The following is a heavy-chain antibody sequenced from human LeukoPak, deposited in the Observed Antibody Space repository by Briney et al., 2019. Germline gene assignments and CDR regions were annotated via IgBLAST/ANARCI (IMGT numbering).Heavy chain of an antibody. D-gene: IGHD3-10*01. CDR3: ARDLPGTYQIGY. J-gene: IGHJ4*02. CDR2: MNPNSGGT. Sequence: ASVKVSCKASGYTFTDYYMHWVRQAPGQGLEWMGWMNPNSGGTNYPQKFQGRVTMTRDTSINTAYMELSRLRSDDTAVYYCARDLPGTYQIGYWGQGTLVTVSS. V-gene: IGHV1-2*02. CDR1: GYTFTDYY.